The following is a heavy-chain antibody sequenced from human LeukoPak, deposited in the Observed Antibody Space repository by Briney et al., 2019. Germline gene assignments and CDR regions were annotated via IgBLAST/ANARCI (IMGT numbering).Heavy chain of an antibody. J-gene: IGHJ4*02. CDR1: GFTFSTYV. Sequence: PGGSLRLSCAACGFTFSTYVMNWARQTPGKGLDWVSGILGNAGRTYYADSVKGRFTISRDNSKNTLYLQMNSLRVEDTAKYYCAKDYPPDGLYDIDYWGQGTLVTVSS. D-gene: IGHD3-9*01. CDR3: AKDYPPDGLYDIDY. V-gene: IGHV3-23*01. CDR2: ILGNAGRT.